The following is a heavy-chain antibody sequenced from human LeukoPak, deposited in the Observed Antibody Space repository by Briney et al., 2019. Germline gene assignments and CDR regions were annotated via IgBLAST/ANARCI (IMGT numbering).Heavy chain of an antibody. CDR3: ARGPRNMNSYYYYMDV. CDR2: INHSGST. V-gene: IGHV4-34*01. CDR1: GGPFIGYY. Sequence: SETLSLTCGVDGGPFIGYYWSWIRQPPGKGLEWIGDINHSGSTNYNPSLKSRVTISLDTSKNQFSLKLSSVTAADTAVYYCARGPRNMNSYYYYMDVWGKGTTVTVSS. D-gene: IGHD1-14*01. J-gene: IGHJ6*03.